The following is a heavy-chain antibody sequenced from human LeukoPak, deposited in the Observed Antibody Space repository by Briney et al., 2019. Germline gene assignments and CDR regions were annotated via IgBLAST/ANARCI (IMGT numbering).Heavy chain of an antibody. D-gene: IGHD2/OR15-2a*01. Sequence: GGSLRLSCEASGFTFSNHNMNWVRQAPGKGLEWVSSINSRSNYIYYADSVKGQFTISRDNAKESLYLQMNSLRAEDTALYFCARDKVSVIPALDYWGQGTLVIVSS. CDR1: GFTFSNHN. CDR3: ARDKVSVIPALDY. CDR2: INSRSNYI. V-gene: IGHV3-21*01. J-gene: IGHJ4*02.